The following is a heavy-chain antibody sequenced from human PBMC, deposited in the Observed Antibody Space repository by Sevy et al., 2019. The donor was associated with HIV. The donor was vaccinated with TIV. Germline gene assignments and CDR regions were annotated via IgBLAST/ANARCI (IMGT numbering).Heavy chain of an antibody. V-gene: IGHV3-15*01. CDR2: IKDKTEGGTT. D-gene: IGHD3-16*01. CDR3: TSHALDYEAPYYYDYGMDV. Sequence: GGSLRLSCAASGLTFNNAWMSWVRQAPGKGLEWVGRIKDKTEGGTTDYAAPVKGRFTISRDDSKNTLYLQMNSLKTEDTAVYYRTSHALDYEAPYYYDYGMDVWGQGTTVTVSS. CDR1: GLTFNNAW. J-gene: IGHJ6*02.